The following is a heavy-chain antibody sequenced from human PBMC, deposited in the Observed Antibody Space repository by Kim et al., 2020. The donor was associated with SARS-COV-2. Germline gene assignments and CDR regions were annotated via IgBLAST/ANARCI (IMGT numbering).Heavy chain of an antibody. CDR3: ARGGEGYCSSTSCWTSGNWFDP. CDR1: GFTFSSYE. D-gene: IGHD2-2*01. V-gene: IGHV3-48*03. Sequence: GGSLRLSCAASGFTFSSYEMNWVRQAPGKGLEWVSYISSSGSTIYYADSVKGRFTISRDNAKNSLYLQMNSLRAEDTAVYYCARGGEGYCSSTSCWTSGNWFDPWGQGTLVTVSS. J-gene: IGHJ5*02. CDR2: ISSSGSTI.